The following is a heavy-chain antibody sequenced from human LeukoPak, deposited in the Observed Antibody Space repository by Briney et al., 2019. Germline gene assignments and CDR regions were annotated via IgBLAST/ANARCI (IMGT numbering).Heavy chain of an antibody. CDR2: IYTSGST. CDR3: ARDWYGGATAYNWFDP. J-gene: IGHJ5*02. D-gene: IGHD1-26*01. Sequence: PSGTLSLTCTVSGGSISSYYWSWIRQPAGKGLEWIGRIYTSGSTNYNPSLKSRVTMSVDTSKNQFSLKLSSVTAADTAVYYCARDWYGGATAYNWFDPWGQGTLVTVSS. CDR1: GGSISSYY. V-gene: IGHV4-4*07.